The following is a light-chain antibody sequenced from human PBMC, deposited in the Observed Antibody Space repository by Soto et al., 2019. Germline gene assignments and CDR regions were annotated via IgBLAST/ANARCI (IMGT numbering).Light chain of an antibody. CDR2: GAS. V-gene: IGKV1-39*01. CDR3: QQSYTTHWT. J-gene: IGKJ1*01. CDR1: QDIRNY. Sequence: DIQMTQSPSSLSPSVGDKVTITCRASQDIRNYLNWYQQKPGKAPKVLIFGASSLYTGVPKRFSGSGFGTEFTLTISSLQPEDFATYFCQQSYTTHWTFGQGTK.